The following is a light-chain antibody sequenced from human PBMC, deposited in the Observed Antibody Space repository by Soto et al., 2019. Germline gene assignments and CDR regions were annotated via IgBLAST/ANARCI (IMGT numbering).Light chain of an antibody. CDR3: QQYGSSPRT. V-gene: IGKV3-20*01. J-gene: IGKJ1*01. CDR2: DAS. Sequence: EIVLTQSPGTLSLSPGERATLSCRASQSVSSSCLAWYQQNPGQAPRLLIYDASSRATGIPVRFSGSGSGTDFTLTISRLEPEDFAVYYCQQYGSSPRTFGQGTKVEIK. CDR1: QSVSSSC.